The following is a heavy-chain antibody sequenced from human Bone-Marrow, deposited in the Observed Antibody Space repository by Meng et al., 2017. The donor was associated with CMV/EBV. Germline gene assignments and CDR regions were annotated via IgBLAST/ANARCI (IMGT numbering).Heavy chain of an antibody. V-gene: IGHV3-23*01. J-gene: IGHJ4*02. CDR2: INESGDRT. CDR3: VNRAWMDF. CDR1: GFTFSTYS. Sequence: VRRFESGGGLEQPGGSLRLSCEASGFTFSTYSMTWVRQAPGKGLEWVSGINESGDRTYHADSVKGRFTISRDNSKNTLYLQMNSLRVEDMAIYYCVNRAWMDFWGQGNLVTVSS. D-gene: IGHD3/OR15-3a*01.